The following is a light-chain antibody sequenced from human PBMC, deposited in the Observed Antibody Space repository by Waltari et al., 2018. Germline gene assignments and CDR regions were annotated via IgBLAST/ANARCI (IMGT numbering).Light chain of an antibody. CDR1: QSVSTY. V-gene: IGKV3-11*01. J-gene: IGKJ4*01. CDR2: DAS. CDR3: QQRSDWPLT. Sequence: EIVLTQSPATLSLSPGERATLSCSASQSVSTYLAWYQQKPGQAPRVLIYDASNRATGIPARFSGSGSGTDFTLTISSLESEDFAVYYCQQRSDWPLTFGGGTKVEIK.